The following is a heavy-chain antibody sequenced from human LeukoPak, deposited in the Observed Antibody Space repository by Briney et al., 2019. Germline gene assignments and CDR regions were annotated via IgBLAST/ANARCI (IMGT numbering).Heavy chain of an antibody. V-gene: IGHV3-21*06. CDR3: ARVRRRSSASDYSDY. CDR1: GFTFSGYS. J-gene: IGHJ4*02. D-gene: IGHD6-19*01. Sequence: GGSLRLSCAASGFTFSGYSMNWVRQAPGKGLEWVSALSSSSTYIYYVDSVKGRFTISRDNAKNSLYLQMNSLRAEDTAIYFCARVRRRSSASDYSDYWGQGTLVTVSA. CDR2: LSSSSTYI.